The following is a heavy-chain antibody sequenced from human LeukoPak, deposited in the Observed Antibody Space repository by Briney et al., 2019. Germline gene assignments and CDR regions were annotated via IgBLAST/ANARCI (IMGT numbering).Heavy chain of an antibody. J-gene: IGHJ4*02. CDR1: GFTFSSYW. CDR2: IKQDGSEK. CDR3: VNHDYGDSYVG. V-gene: IGHV3-7*01. D-gene: IGHD4-17*01. Sequence: GGSLRLSCAASGFTFSSYWMSWVRQAPGKGLEWVTNIKQDGSEKYYVDSVKGRFTISRDNAKNTLYLQMNSLRAEDAAVYFCVNHDYGDSYVGGGQGTLVTVSS.